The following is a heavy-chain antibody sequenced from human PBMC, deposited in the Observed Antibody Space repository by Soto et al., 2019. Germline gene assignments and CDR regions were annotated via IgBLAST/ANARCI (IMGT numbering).Heavy chain of an antibody. CDR3: ARDTRGTVVHYYYAMDV. V-gene: IGHV1-69*06. CDR1: GGTFNNFA. CDR2: IIPVFGRP. D-gene: IGHD4-17*01. J-gene: IGHJ6*02. Sequence: QVQLVQSGAEVKKPGSSVKVSCKPSGGTFNNFAISWVRQAPGQGPEWMGGIIPVFGRPSYAQLFQGRVTINADKSTSTVYMELSSLRSEDTAVYYCARDTRGTVVHYYYAMDVWGQGTAVTVSS.